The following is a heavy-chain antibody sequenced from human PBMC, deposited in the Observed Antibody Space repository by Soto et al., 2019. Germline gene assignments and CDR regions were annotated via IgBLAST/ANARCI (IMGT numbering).Heavy chain of an antibody. CDR3: ARAPWRAPVSYWYFDV. Sequence: QVQLVQSGAEVKKPGASVKVSCTASGYTFTDCSIHWVRQAPGQGLEWMGWINTGHGNTQYSLTFQDRVTITRESSATTAYRELGSLTSEDTAVYYCARAPWRAPVSYWYFDVGGRGTLVTVSS. D-gene: IGHD1-1*01. CDR2: INTGHGNT. V-gene: IGHV1-3*04. CDR1: GYTFTDCS. J-gene: IGHJ2*01.